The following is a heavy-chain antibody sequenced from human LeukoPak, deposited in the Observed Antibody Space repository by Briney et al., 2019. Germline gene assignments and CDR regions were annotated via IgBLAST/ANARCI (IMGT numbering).Heavy chain of an antibody. Sequence: GGSLRLSCAASGFTFSSYAMSWVRQAPGKGLEWVSAISGSGGSTYYADSVKGRFTISRDNSKNTLYLQMNSLRAEDTAVYYCARDRGYSGYDYGDGYSWFDPWGQGALVTVSS. CDR1: GFTFSSYA. CDR3: ARDRGYSGYDYGDGYSWFDP. CDR2: ISGSGGST. J-gene: IGHJ5*02. D-gene: IGHD5-12*01. V-gene: IGHV3-23*01.